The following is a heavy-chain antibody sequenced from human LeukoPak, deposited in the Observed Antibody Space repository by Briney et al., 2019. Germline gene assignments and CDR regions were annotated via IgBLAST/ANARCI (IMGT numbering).Heavy chain of an antibody. CDR3: TTRYYVARSDY. D-gene: IGHD3-16*01. Sequence: GGSLRLSCAASGFTFSNAWMSWVRQAPGKGLEWVGRIKSKTDCGTTDYAAPVKGRFTISRDDSKNTLYLQMNSLKTEATAVYYCTTRYYVARSDYWGQGTLVTVSS. J-gene: IGHJ4*02. CDR1: GFTFSNAW. V-gene: IGHV3-15*01. CDR2: IKSKTDCGTT.